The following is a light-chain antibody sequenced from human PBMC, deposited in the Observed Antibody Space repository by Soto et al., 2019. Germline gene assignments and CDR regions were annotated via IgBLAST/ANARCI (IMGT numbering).Light chain of an antibody. V-gene: IGKV1-9*01. CDR3: QQLKSYLALT. CDR1: QNIRSR. CDR2: AAS. J-gene: IGKJ4*01. Sequence: DFQMTQSPSTLSASVGDRVTITWRASQNIRSRLAWFQTTPGKAPKLLIYAASTLQSGVPSRFSGSGSGTEFTLTISSLQPEDFATYDGQQLKSYLALTFGGGTKVDIK.